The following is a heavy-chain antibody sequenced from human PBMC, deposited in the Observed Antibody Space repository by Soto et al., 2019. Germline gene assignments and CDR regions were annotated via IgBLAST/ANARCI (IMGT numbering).Heavy chain of an antibody. Sequence: ASVKVSCKASGGTFSSYAISWVRQAPGQGLEWMGGIIPIFGIANYAQKFQGRVTITADKSTSTAYMELSSLRSEDTAVYYCARGTSMVRGVIVRDYYYMDVWGKGTTVTVSS. CDR3: ARGTSMVRGVIVRDYYYMDV. CDR1: GGTFSSYA. CDR2: IIPIFGIA. D-gene: IGHD3-10*01. J-gene: IGHJ6*03. V-gene: IGHV1-69*10.